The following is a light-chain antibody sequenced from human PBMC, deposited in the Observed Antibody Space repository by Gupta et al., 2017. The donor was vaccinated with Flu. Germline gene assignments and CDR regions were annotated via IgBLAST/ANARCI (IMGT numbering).Light chain of an antibody. CDR2: GAS. V-gene: IGKV1-9*01. J-gene: IGKJ3*01. Sequence: GARVTITCRAIQAISSLLTWYQQKPGKAPKLLIYGASTLHSGVPSRFSGSGSGTEFTLTISSLQPEDFATYYCQQLNSYPRTFGPGTKVDVK. CDR1: QAISSL. CDR3: QQLNSYPRT.